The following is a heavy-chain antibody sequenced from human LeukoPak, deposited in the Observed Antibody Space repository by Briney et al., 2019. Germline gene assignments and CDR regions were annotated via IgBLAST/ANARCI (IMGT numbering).Heavy chain of an antibody. J-gene: IGHJ4*02. CDR2: IKEDGSEK. D-gene: IGHD3-10*01. Sequence: PGGSLRLSCAASGFTFREYCMTWVRQAPGKGLGWVSSIKEDGSEKHYVDSVKGRCTISRDNAKISLYLQMNSLRVEDTAMYYCARFPRGFDYWGQGTLVTVSS. CDR3: ARFPRGFDY. V-gene: IGHV3-7*05. CDR1: GFTFREYC.